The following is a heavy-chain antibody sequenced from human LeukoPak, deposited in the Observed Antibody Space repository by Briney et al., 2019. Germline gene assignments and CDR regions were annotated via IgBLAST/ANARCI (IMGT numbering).Heavy chain of an antibody. CDR3: AKQSYARSLGE. CDR2: TNSGGTST. Sequence: GRSLRLSCATSGFPFSDFSMSWVRQAPGKGLEWISTTNSGGTSTYYAESVKGRFTISRDNSKNTLYLQMSSLRVEDTAVCYCAKQSYARSLGEGGPGTLVSVSS. J-gene: IGHJ4*02. D-gene: IGHD2-8*01. CDR1: GFPFSDFS. V-gene: IGHV3-23*01.